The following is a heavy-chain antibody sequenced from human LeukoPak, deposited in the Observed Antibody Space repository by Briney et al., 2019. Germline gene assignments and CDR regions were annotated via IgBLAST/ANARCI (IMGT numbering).Heavy chain of an antibody. CDR2: IYTSGST. CDR3: ARIWRYDCFDH. V-gene: IGHV4-61*02. J-gene: IGHJ4*02. CDR1: GGSISSGSYY. Sequence: NPSETLSLTCTVSGGSISSGSYYWSWIRQPAGKGLEWIGRIYTSGSTNYNPSLKSRVTISVDTSKNQFSLKLSSVTAADTAVYYCARIWRYDCFDHWGQGTLVTVSS. D-gene: IGHD3-3*01.